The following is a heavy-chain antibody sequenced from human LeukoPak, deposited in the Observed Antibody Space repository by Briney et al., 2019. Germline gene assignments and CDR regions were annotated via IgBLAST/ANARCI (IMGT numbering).Heavy chain of an antibody. V-gene: IGHV4-30-4*01. J-gene: IGHJ6*02. Sequence: SQTLSLTCTVSVGAISSGYYYWSWIRQPPGKGLGFIAYIYSSGSAYYTPSRKSRVTLSIDTSKTQFSLKLSSVTAADTAVYYCAREFRGVISYGMDVWGHGTTVTVSS. CDR2: IYSSGSA. CDR1: VGAISSGYYY. CDR3: AREFRGVISYGMDV. D-gene: IGHD3-10*01.